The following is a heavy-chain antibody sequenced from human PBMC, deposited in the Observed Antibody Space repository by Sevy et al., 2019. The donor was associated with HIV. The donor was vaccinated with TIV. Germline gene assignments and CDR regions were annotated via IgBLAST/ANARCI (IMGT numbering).Heavy chain of an antibody. CDR3: ARLTTQPTSDLYGLDV. D-gene: IGHD4-17*01. V-gene: IGHV1-2*02. CDR1: GYIFTDYY. J-gene: IGHJ6*02. CDR2: INSDSGVT. Sequence: ASAKVSCKASGYIFTDYYIHWVRQAPGQGLEWMAWINSDSGVTNYAQRFQGEVTVTRDTSLSTAYLELTNLKSNDTAIYFCARLTTQPTSDLYGLDVWGQGTTVTVSS.